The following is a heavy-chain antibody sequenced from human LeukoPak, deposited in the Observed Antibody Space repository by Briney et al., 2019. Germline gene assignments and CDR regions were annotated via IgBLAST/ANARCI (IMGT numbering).Heavy chain of an antibody. CDR3: ARLLSGSPLKEFDY. Sequence: GEYTKTSCKGSGYSFTSYWNSWVRQMPGKGLEWMGRIDPSESYTNYSPSFQGHVIISVDKSISPAYLQLSSLTGSDTAMYYCARLLSGSPLKEFDYWGQGTLVSV. J-gene: IGHJ4*02. CDR1: GYSFTSYW. V-gene: IGHV5-10-1*01. D-gene: IGHD1-26*01. CDR2: IDPSESYT.